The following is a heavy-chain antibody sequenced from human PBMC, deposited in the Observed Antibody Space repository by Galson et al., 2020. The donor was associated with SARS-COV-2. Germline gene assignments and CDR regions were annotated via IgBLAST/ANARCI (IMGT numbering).Heavy chain of an antibody. CDR1: GFIFSNYW. Sequence: GGSLRLSCAASGFIFSNYWMSWVRQTPEKGLEWVANIEPDGTEKYYVDSVMGRFTISRDNTKISLYLQMNSLRAEDTAVYYCARLSIAVADVDYWGQGTLVTVSS. CDR3: ARLSIAVADVDY. V-gene: IGHV3-7*03. J-gene: IGHJ4*02. D-gene: IGHD6-19*01. CDR2: IEPDGTEK.